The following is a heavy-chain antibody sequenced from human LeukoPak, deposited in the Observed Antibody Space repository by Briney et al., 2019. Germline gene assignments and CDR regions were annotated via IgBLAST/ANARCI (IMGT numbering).Heavy chain of an antibody. CDR2: INQDGTEK. J-gene: IGHJ4*02. CDR1: GFSFSTYW. V-gene: IGHV3-7*01. D-gene: IGHD3-10*01. Sequence: GVSLRLSCAASGFSFSTYWMSWVRQAPGKGLEWVAKINQDGTEKYYVDSVKGRFTVSRDYAKNSLYLQMNSLRVEDTAVYYCAKVAKYYYGPETYYFFEQWGQGTPVTASS. CDR3: AKVAKYYYGPETYYFFEQ.